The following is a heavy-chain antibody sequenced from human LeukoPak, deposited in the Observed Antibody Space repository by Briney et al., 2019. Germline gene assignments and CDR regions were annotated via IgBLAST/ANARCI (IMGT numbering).Heavy chain of an antibody. CDR2: ISGSGGST. J-gene: IGHJ4*02. CDR3: AKEFSSVTFFDY. D-gene: IGHD4-17*01. Sequence: GGSLRLSCAASGFTFSSYAMSWVRQAPGKGLEWVSAISGSGGSTHYADSVKGRFIISRDNSKNSLYLQMSSLRAEDTAVYYCAKEFSSVTFFDYWGQGTLVTVSS. V-gene: IGHV3-23*01. CDR1: GFTFSSYA.